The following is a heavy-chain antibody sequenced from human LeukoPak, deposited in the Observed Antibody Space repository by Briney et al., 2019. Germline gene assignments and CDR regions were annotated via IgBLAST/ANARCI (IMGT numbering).Heavy chain of an antibody. CDR1: GYTFTSYY. D-gene: IGHD1-7*01. V-gene: IGHV1-46*01. CDR2: INPSGGST. Sequence: ASVKVSCKASGYTFTSYYMHWVRQAPGQGLEWMGIINPSGGSTSYAQKFQGRVTMTRDMSTSTVYMELSSLRSEDTAVYYCARDAEGFLELVGFDPWGQGTLVTVSS. J-gene: IGHJ5*02. CDR3: ARDAEGFLELVGFDP.